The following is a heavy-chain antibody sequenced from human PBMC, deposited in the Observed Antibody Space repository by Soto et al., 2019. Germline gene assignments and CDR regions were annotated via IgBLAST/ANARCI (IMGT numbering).Heavy chain of an antibody. V-gene: IGHV4-39*01. CDR2: IYYSGST. D-gene: IGHD1-1*01. Sequence: SETLSLTCTVSGGSISSGDYYWGWIRQPPGKGPEWIGCIYYSGSTYYNPSLKSRVTISVDTSKNQFSLKLSSVTAADTAVYYCARQYIGGTTGTQTYYYYMDVWGKGTTVTVSS. CDR1: GGSISSGDYY. CDR3: ARQYIGGTTGTQTYYYYMDV. J-gene: IGHJ6*03.